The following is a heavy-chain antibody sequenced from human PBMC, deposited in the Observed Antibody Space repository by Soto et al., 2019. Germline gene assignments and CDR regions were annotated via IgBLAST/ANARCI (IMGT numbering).Heavy chain of an antibody. CDR1: GASVGSDEYY. Sequence: SETLSLTCTVSGASVGSDEYYWSWVRQPPGEGLEYIAYIYHRGITDYSPTLKSRVSISVDTSKYHFSLSLTSVTAADTAVYYCTGAYYDIDGYILDPWGQGTSVTVSS. D-gene: IGHD3-22*01. J-gene: IGHJ5*02. V-gene: IGHV4-30-4*01. CDR3: TGAYYDIDGYILDP. CDR2: IYHRGIT.